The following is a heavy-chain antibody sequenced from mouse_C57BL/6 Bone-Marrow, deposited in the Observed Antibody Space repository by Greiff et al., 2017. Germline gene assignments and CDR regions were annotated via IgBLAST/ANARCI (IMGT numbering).Heavy chain of an antibody. CDR3: ASAPSNFYAMDY. V-gene: IGHV7-1*01. CDR1: GFTFSDFY. Sequence: EVNVVESGGGLVQSGRSLRLSCATSGFTFSDFYMEWVRQAPGKGLEWIAASRNKANDYTTEYSASVKGRFIVSRDTSQSILYLQMNALRAEDTAIYYCASAPSNFYAMDYWGQGTSVPVSS. CDR2: SRNKANDYTT. J-gene: IGHJ4*01. D-gene: IGHD2-5*01.